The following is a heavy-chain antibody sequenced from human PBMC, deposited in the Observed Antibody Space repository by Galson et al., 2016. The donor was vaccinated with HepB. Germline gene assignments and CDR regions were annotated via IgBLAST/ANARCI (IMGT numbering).Heavy chain of an antibody. CDR2: VNPSNGRT. CDR3: ARGGSTYYNYYYYYMDV. CDR1: GYTFTSYY. D-gene: IGHD4-11*01. J-gene: IGHJ6*03. V-gene: IGHV1-46*01. Sequence: SVTASCKASGYTFTSYYLHWVRQAPGQGLEWMGMVNPSNGRTKYAQKFQDRISMTRDMPTSRVHMELRTLRSDDTAMYYCARGGSTYYNYYYYYMDVWGKGTTVTVSS.